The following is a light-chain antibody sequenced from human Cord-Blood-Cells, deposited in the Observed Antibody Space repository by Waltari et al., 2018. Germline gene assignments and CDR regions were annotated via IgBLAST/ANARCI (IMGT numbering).Light chain of an antibody. CDR3: SSYTSSSTL. J-gene: IGLJ2*01. CDR1: SSDVGGYNY. V-gene: IGLV2-14*01. Sequence: QSALTQPASVSGSPGQSITISCTGTSSDVGGYNYVSWYQQHPGKAPKLMIYYVSNRPSGVSNRFSGSKSGNTASLTSSGLQAEDEADYYCSSYTSSSTLFGGGTKLTVL. CDR2: YVS.